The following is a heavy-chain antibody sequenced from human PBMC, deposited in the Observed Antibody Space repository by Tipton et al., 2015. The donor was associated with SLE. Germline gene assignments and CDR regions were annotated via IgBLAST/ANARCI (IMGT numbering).Heavy chain of an antibody. CDR1: GFIFSSYW. CDR2: ISFDGTNQ. J-gene: IGHJ3*02. V-gene: IGHV3-30*03. CDR3: ARSDGDYASDI. Sequence: SLRLSCAASGFIFSSYWMSWVRQAPGKGLEWVAGISFDGTNQFHEDSVRGRFIISRDNSENRLFLQMNSLRTEDTGVYFCARSDGDYASDIWGQGTTVTVSS. D-gene: IGHD4-17*01.